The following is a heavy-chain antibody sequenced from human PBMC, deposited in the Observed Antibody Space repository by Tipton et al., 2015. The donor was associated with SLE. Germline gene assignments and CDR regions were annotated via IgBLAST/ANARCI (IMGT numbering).Heavy chain of an antibody. V-gene: IGHV3-74*01. D-gene: IGHD3-22*01. CDR1: GFTFSQFW. CDR2: IDSDGGGT. Sequence: GSLRLSCAASGFTFSQFWMHWVRQAPGKGLVWVAGIDSDGGGTTYADSVKGRFTISRDSSKNTQYLQMNSLRAEDTAVYYCARGLRRVAGYHDSSGPLDYWGQGTLVTVSS. J-gene: IGHJ4*02. CDR3: ARGLRRVAGYHDSSGPLDY.